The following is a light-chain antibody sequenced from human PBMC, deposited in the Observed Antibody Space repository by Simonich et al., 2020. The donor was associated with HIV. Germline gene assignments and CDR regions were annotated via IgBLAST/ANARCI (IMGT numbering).Light chain of an antibody. CDR2: DAS. V-gene: IGKV3D-20*01. CDR1: QRVGRTY. J-gene: IGKJ2*01. Sequence: IVLTQSPGTLSLSPGERATLSCRASQRVGRTYLAWYQQKPGLAPRLLIYDASSRATGIPERFSGSGSGTDFTLTINRLEPEDFAVYYCQLYGDSPYTFGQGTKVEIK. CDR3: QLYGDSPYT.